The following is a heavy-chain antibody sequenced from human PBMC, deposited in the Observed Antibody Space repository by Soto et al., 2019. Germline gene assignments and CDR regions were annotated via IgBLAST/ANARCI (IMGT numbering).Heavy chain of an antibody. CDR2: MNPNSGNT. D-gene: IGHD3-3*01. J-gene: IGHJ3*02. CDR3: ASTTSVDTIFVFGTEGGAFDI. V-gene: IGHV1-8*01. Sequence: ASVKVSCKASGYTYTSYDINWVRHATGQGLEWMGWMNPNSGNTGYAQKFQGRVTMTRNTSISTAYMELSSLRSEDTAVYYCASTTSVDTIFVFGTEGGAFDIWGQGTMVTVSS. CDR1: GYTYTSYD.